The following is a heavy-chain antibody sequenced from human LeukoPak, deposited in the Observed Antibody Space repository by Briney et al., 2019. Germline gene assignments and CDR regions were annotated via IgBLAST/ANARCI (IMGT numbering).Heavy chain of an antibody. J-gene: IGHJ4*02. CDR3: ARVPMVRGVIIPRSFFDY. V-gene: IGHV3-23*01. D-gene: IGHD3-10*01. CDR2: ISGSGGST. CDR1: GFTFSSYA. Sequence: PGGSLRLSCAASGFTFSSYAMSWVRQAPGKGLEWVSAISGSGGSTYYADSVKGRFTISRDNSKNTLYLQMNSLRAEDTAVYYCARVPMVRGVIIPRSFFDYWGQGTLVTVSS.